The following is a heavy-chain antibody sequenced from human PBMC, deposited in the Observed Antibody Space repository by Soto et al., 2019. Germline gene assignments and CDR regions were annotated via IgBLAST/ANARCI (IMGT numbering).Heavy chain of an antibody. CDR2: MNAKSGDT. V-gene: IGHV1-8*01. Sequence: ASVKVPCKASGYTFSDFDINWLRQASGQGPEWMGWMNAKSGDTFFAQRFQGKFNMTWDTSLSTAYMEVGSLTSDDTAMYYCARGNPFNYAGFDVWGHGAPVPVSS. CDR3: ARGNPFNYAGFDV. J-gene: IGHJ6*02. D-gene: IGHD3-16*01. CDR1: GYTFSDFD.